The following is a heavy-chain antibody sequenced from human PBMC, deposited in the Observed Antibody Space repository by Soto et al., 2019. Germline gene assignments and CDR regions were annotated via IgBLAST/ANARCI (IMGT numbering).Heavy chain of an antibody. D-gene: IGHD3-9*01. J-gene: IGHJ6*02. CDR3: AGGGDILTGPYYYYGMDV. V-gene: IGHV4-59*01. CDR2: IYYSGST. Sequence: SETLSLTCTVSGGSISSYYWSWIRQPPGKGLEWIGYIYYSGSTNYNPSLKSRVTISVDTSKNQFSLKLSSVTAADTAVYYCAGGGDILTGPYYYYGMDVWGQGTTVTVSS. CDR1: GGSISSYY.